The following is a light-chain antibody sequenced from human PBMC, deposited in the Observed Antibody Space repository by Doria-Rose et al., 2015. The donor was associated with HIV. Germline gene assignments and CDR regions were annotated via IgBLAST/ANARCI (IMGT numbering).Light chain of an antibody. CDR3: QSYDSSLSVL. J-gene: IGLJ2*01. V-gene: IGLV1-40*01. Sequence: TISCPGSSSNIGAGYDVHWYQQLPGTAPKLLMYGNSNRPSGVPDRFSGSKSGTSASLAITGLQAEDEADYYCQSYDSSLSVLLGGGTKLTVL. CDR2: GNS. CDR1: SSNIGAGYD.